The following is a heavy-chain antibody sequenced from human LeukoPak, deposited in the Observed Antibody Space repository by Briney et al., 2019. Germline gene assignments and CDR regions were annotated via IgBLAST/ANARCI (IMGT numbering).Heavy chain of an antibody. D-gene: IGHD3-10*01. V-gene: IGHV3-66*01. CDR2: IYSAGRT. CDR1: GFIVSNDY. Sequence: PGGSLRLSCAASGFIVSNDYMSWVRQAPGKGLEWVSVIYSAGRTYYADSVKGRFTISRDNSKNTVYLEMNSLRVEDTAVYYCARYISGFDCWGQGTLVTVSS. J-gene: IGHJ4*02. CDR3: ARYISGFDC.